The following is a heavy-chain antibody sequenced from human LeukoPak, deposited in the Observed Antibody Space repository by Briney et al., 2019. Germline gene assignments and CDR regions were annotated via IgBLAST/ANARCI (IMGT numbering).Heavy chain of an antibody. J-gene: IGHJ3*02. V-gene: IGHV1-2*02. D-gene: IGHD4-17*01. CDR1: GYTFTGYY. Sequence: ASVKVSCKASGYTFTGYYMHWVRQAPGQGLEWMGWINPNSGGTNYAQKFQGRVTMTRDTSISTAYMELSRLRSDDTAVYYCARDSGRDDYGDYAGAFGIWGQGTMVTVSS. CDR3: ARDSGRDDYGDYAGAFGI. CDR2: INPNSGGT.